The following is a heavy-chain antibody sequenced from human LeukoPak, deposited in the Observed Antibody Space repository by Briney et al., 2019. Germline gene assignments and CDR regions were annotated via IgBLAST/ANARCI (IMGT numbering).Heavy chain of an antibody. D-gene: IGHD3-3*01. CDR1: GGSIRSYY. Sequence: SETLPLTCTVSGGSIRSYYWSWIRQPPGKGLEWIGYIYYSGSTNYNPSLKSRVTISVDTSKNQFSLKLSSVTAADTAVYYCARAPYDFWSGPSFDYWGQGTLVTVTS. CDR3: ARAPYDFWSGPSFDY. CDR2: IYYSGST. J-gene: IGHJ4*02. V-gene: IGHV4-59*01.